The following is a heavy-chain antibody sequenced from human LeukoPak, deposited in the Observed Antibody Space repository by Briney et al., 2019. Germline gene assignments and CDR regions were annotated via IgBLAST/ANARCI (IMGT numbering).Heavy chain of an antibody. V-gene: IGHV3-30*02. J-gene: IGHJ4*02. CDR3: AKDRAWDLDY. Sequence: GGSLRLSCAASGFTFSSYCMHWVRQPAGKGLEWVAFIRYDGSNKYYADSVKGRSTLSRDNSKNTLYLQMNSLRAEDTAVYYCAKDRAWDLDYWGQGSLVTVSA. D-gene: IGHD1-26*01. CDR1: GFTFSSYC. CDR2: IRYDGSNK.